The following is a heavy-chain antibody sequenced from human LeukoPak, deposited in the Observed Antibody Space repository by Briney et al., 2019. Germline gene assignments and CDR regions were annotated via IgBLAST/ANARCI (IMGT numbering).Heavy chain of an antibody. Sequence: SQTLSLTCAISGDSVSSNSAAWNWIRQSPSRGLEWLGRTYYRSKWYNDYAVSVKSRITINPDTSKNQFSLQLNSVTPEDTAVYYCARERLGCSSSWYVGSGKRYYFDYWGQGTLVTVSS. CDR1: GDSVSSNSAA. CDR2: TYYRSKWYN. V-gene: IGHV6-1*01. CDR3: ARERLGCSSSWYVGSGKRYYFDY. D-gene: IGHD6-13*01. J-gene: IGHJ4*02.